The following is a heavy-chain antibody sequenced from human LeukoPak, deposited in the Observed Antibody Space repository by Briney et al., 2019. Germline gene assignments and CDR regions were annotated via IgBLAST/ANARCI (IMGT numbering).Heavy chain of an antibody. Sequence: GGSLRLSCAASGFTFSDHYMDWVRQAPGKGLEWVGRTRSKANSYTTEYAASVKGRFTISRDDSKNSLYLQMNSLKTEDTAVYYCARGYCGGDCYSDPSLYYYYYYMDVWGKGTTVTVSS. J-gene: IGHJ6*03. D-gene: IGHD2-21*02. CDR3: ARGYCGGDCYSDPSLYYYYYYMDV. CDR1: GFTFSDHY. CDR2: TRSKANSYTT. V-gene: IGHV3-72*01.